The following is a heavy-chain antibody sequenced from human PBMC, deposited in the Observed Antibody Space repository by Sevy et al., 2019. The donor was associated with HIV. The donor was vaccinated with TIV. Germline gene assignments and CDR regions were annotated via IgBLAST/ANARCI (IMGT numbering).Heavy chain of an antibody. CDR1: GGSISSSSYY. J-gene: IGHJ6*02. CDR3: GFGGDNEFYYYYGMDV. D-gene: IGHD2-21*02. Sequence: SETLSLTCTVSGGSISSSSYYWGWIRQPPGKGLEWIGSIYYSGSTYYNPTLKSRVTISVDTSKNKFSLKLSSVTAADTAVYYCGFGGDNEFYYYYGMDVWGQGTTVTVSS. V-gene: IGHV4-39*01. CDR2: IYYSGST.